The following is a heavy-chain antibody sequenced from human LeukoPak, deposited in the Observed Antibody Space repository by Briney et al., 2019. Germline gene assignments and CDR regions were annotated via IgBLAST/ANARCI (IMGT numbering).Heavy chain of an antibody. CDR1: GFTSSSYA. D-gene: IGHD6-13*01. CDR3: ARTPASSWYSYYYMDV. CDR2: ISYDGSNK. J-gene: IGHJ6*03. V-gene: IGHV3-30-3*01. Sequence: GRSLRLSCAASGFTSSSYAMHWVRQAPGKGLEWVAVISYDGSNKCYADSVKGRFTISRDNSKNTLYLQMNSLRAEDTAVYYCARTPASSWYSYYYMDVWGKGTTVTVFS.